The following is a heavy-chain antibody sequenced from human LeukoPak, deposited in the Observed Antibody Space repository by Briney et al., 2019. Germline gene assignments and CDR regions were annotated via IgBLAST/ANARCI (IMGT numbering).Heavy chain of an antibody. CDR2: ISAYHGNT. V-gene: IGHV1-18*01. J-gene: IGHJ3*02. Sequence: ASVKVSCKASGYTFTSYGISWVRQAPGQGLEWMGWISAYHGNTNYAQKLQGRVTMTTDTSTSTAYMELRSLRSDDTAVYYCARLGRDYYASSGYYWVFDIWGQGTMVTVSS. D-gene: IGHD3-22*01. CDR1: GYTFTSYG. CDR3: ARLGRDYYASSGYYWVFDI.